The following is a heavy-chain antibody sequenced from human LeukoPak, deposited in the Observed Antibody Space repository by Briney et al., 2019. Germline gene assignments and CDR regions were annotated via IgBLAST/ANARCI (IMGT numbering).Heavy chain of an antibody. CDR1: GGTFSSYT. J-gene: IGHJ6*02. D-gene: IGHD3-10*01. Sequence: ASVKVSCKASGGTFSSYTISWVRQAPGQGLEGMGRIIPILGIANYAQKFQGRVTITADKSTSPAYMELSSLRSEDTAVYYCARLQSGAYGMDVWGQGTTVTVSS. V-gene: IGHV1-69*02. CDR3: ARLQSGAYGMDV. CDR2: IIPILGIA.